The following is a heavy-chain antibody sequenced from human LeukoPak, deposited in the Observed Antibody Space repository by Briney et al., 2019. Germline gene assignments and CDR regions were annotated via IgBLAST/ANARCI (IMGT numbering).Heavy chain of an antibody. CDR1: GFTFSSYS. J-gene: IGHJ5*02. V-gene: IGHV3-21*01. CDR2: ISSSSIYI. CDR3: ARAEHYYYDTSAYHTVTPREFDP. Sequence: GGSLRLSCAASGFTFSSYSMIWVRQAPGKGLEWVSSISSSSIYIYYADSVKGRFTISGDNAKNSLYLQMNSLRAEDTAVYYCARAEHYYYDTSAYHTVTPREFDPWGQGTLVTVSS. D-gene: IGHD3-22*01.